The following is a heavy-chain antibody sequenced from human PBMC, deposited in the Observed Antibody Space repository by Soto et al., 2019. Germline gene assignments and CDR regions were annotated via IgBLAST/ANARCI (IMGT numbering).Heavy chain of an antibody. CDR1: GFTFSSYS. CDR2: INPTSRYV. V-gene: IGHV3-21*01. CDR3: ARDETRVTGDGFEF. Sequence: EVQLLESGGGLVNPGGSLRLSCATSGFTFSSYSMDWVRQAPGKGLEWVSSINPTSRYVFYADSVRGRFTISRDYAENSLDPEMNGLRGEDTGGYFCARDETRVTGDGFEFWGRGTLVTVSS. J-gene: IGHJ3*01. D-gene: IGHD2-21*02.